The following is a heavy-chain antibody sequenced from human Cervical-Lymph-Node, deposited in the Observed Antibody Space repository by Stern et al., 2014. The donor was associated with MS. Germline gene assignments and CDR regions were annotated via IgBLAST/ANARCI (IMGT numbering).Heavy chain of an antibody. V-gene: IGHV1-69*01. CDR2: MNPIVGTA. CDR3: ARGEKQWLSLWDY. CDR1: GGTFSSYA. D-gene: IGHD6-19*01. Sequence: VQLVESGAEVKKPGASGKVSCKASGGTFSSYAISWVRQAPGHGLEWMGGMNPIVGTASYAQKFQGRVTVTADESPSTAYMELSGLRSEDTAVYYCARGEKQWLSLWDYLGQGTLVTVSS. J-gene: IGHJ4*02.